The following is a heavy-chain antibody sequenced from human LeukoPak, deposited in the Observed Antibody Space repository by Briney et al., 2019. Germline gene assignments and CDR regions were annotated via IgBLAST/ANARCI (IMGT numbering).Heavy chain of an antibody. CDR3: ATAPGDFGVVTPQYYFDY. CDR2: ISAYNGNT. V-gene: IGHV1-18*01. D-gene: IGHD3-3*01. CDR1: GYTFTSYG. Sequence: GASVKVSCKASGYTFTSYGISWVRQAPGQGLEWMGWISAYNGNTNYAQKLQGRVTMTTDTSTSTAYMELRSLRSDDTAVYYCATAPGDFGVVTPQYYFDYWGQGTLVTVSS. J-gene: IGHJ4*02.